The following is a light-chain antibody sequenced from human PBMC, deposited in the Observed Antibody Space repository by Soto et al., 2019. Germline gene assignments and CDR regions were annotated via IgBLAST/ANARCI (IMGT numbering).Light chain of an antibody. V-gene: IGKV3-15*01. CDR2: AAS. J-gene: IGKJ5*01. CDR1: QSVGSN. CDR3: QQYNQWSPIT. Sequence: EIVMTQSPGTLSALPGHSATLPCRASQSVGSNIACYQQRPGQAPRLLIYAASTRAAGVPIRFSGSGSGTEFTLTITSLQSDDFAVYYCQQYNQWSPITFGQGTRLEIK.